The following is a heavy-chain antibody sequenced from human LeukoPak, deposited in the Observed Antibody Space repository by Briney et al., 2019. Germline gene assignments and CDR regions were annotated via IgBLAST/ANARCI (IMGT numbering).Heavy chain of an antibody. J-gene: IGHJ4*02. Sequence: GGSLRLSCAASGFSVSSNYMSWVRQAPGKGLEWVSVIYSGGSTYYADSVKGRFTISRDNSKNTLYLQMNSLRAEDTAVYYCASTFYGDSPPYWGQGTLVTVSS. D-gene: IGHD4-17*01. CDR3: ASTFYGDSPPY. CDR1: GFSVSSNY. V-gene: IGHV3-66*01. CDR2: IYSGGST.